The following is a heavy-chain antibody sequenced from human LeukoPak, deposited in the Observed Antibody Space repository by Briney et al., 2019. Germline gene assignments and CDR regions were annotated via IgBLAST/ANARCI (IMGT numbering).Heavy chain of an antibody. J-gene: IGHJ6*02. CDR2: INHSGST. V-gene: IGHV4-34*01. CDR3: ARGRGYSYRRLYYGMDV. CDR1: GGSFSGYY. D-gene: IGHD5-18*01. Sequence: SETLSLTCAVYGGSFSGYYWSWIRQPPGKGLEWIGEINHSGSTNYNPSLKSRVTISVDTSKNQFSLKLSSVTAADTAVYYCARGRGYSYRRLYYGMDVWGQGTTVTVSS.